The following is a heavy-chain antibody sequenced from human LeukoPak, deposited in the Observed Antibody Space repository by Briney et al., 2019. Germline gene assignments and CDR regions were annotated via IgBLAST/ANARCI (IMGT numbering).Heavy chain of an antibody. CDR3: AREQNYDSSGYYYDFGD. D-gene: IGHD3-22*01. CDR2: INPNSGGT. J-gene: IGHJ4*02. V-gene: IGHV1-2*02. CDR1: GYTFTGYY. Sequence: GASAKVSXKASGYTFTGYYMHWVRQAPGQGLEWMGWINPNSGGTNYAQKFQGRVTMTRDTSISTAYMELSRLRSDDTAVYYCAREQNYDSSGYYYDFGDWGQGTLVTVSS.